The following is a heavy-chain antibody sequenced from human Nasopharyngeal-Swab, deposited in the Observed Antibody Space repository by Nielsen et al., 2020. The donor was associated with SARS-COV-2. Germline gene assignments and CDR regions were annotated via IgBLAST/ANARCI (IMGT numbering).Heavy chain of an antibody. Sequence: SLKTSCAASYSIFDDYVMHWVRQAPGKGLEWVSGISWNSGSIGYADSVKGRFTISSDNAKITLYLQMNSLRDEDTAVYYCASTKYDINWGQGTLVTVSS. CDR3: ASTKYDIN. V-gene: IGHV3-9*01. CDR1: YSIFDDYV. J-gene: IGHJ1*01. D-gene: IGHD2-2*01. CDR2: ISWNSGSI.